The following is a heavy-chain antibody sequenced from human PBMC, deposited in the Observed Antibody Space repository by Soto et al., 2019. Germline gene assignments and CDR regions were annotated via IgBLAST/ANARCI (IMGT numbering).Heavy chain of an antibody. J-gene: IGHJ4*02. V-gene: IGHV3-30*18. Sequence: ESGGGVVQPGRSLRLSCAASGFTFSSYGMHWVRQAPGKGLEWVAVISYDGSNKYYADSVKGRFTISRDNSKNTLYLQMNSLRAEDTAVYYCAKCVMKYQLLCSFDYWGQGTLVTVSS. CDR3: AKCVMKYQLLCSFDY. CDR2: ISYDGSNK. CDR1: GFTFSSYG. D-gene: IGHD2-2*01.